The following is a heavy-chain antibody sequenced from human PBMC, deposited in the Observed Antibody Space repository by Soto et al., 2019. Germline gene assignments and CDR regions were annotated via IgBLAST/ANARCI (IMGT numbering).Heavy chain of an antibody. D-gene: IGHD3-10*01. CDR3: CSLDYGQGC. V-gene: IGHV1-46*03. CDR1: GYTFTNHH. CDR2: INPRGGGT. J-gene: IGHJ4*02. Sequence: QVQLAQSGAEVKKPGASVRVSCKASGYTFTNHHMHWVRQVPGEGLEWMGMINPRGGGTNYPQKFQGRVTMTRDTSTSTAYMELSRLTYDDTARYYCCSLDYGQGCWGQGTLVTVSS.